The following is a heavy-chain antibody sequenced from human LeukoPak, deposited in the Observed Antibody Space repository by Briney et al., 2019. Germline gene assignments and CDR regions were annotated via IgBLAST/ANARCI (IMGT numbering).Heavy chain of an antibody. D-gene: IGHD3-10*01. CDR2: INPNSGGT. J-gene: IGHJ5*02. V-gene: IGHV1-2*02. Sequence: GASVKVSCKASGYTFTGYYMHWVRQAPGLGLEWMGWINPNSGGTNYAQKFQGRVTMTRDTSISTAYMELSRLRSDDTAVYYCARARLRITMVRGVNWFDPWGQGTLVTVSS. CDR3: ARARLRITMVRGVNWFDP. CDR1: GYTFTGYY.